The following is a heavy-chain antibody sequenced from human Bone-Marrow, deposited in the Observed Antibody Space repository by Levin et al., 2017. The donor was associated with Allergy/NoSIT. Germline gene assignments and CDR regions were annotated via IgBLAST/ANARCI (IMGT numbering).Heavy chain of an antibody. D-gene: IGHD3-10*01. CDR2: INHSGST. J-gene: IGHJ3*02. Sequence: SETLSLTCAVYGGSFSGYYWSWIRQPPGKGLEWIGEINHSGSTNYNPSLKSRVTISVDTSKNQFSLKLSSVTAADTAVYYCARAVGIYKIASGKAFDIWGQGTMVTVSS. V-gene: IGHV4-34*01. CDR3: ARAVGIYKIASGKAFDI. CDR1: GGSFSGYY.